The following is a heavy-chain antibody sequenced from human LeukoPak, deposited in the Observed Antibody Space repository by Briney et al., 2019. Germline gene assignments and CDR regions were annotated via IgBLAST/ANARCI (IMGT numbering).Heavy chain of an antibody. CDR1: GYTFTGYY. J-gene: IGHJ5*02. CDR3: ARDTAMVAYWFDP. V-gene: IGHV1-2*02. CDR2: INPNSGGT. Sequence: GASVKVSCKASGYTFTGYYMHWVRQAPGQGLEWMGWINPNSGGTNYAQKFGGRVTVTRDTYISTAYMKLSRLRSDDTAVYYCARDTAMVAYWFDPWGQGTLVTVSS. D-gene: IGHD5-18*01.